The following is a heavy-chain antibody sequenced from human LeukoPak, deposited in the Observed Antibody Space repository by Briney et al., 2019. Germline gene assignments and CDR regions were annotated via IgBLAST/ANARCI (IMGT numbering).Heavy chain of an antibody. J-gene: IGHJ5*02. V-gene: IGHV1-18*01. CDR1: GYTFTRYG. CDR2: SSAYNGNT. CDR3: ARDGGLAVAGDNWFDP. Sequence: VKVSFKSSGYTFTRYGFSWMRQPPGQGLEWMGWSSAYNGNTNYAQKLQGRVTMTTDTSTSRAYMELRSLRSEETAVYYCARDGGLAVAGDNWFDPWGQGTLVTVSS. D-gene: IGHD6-19*01.